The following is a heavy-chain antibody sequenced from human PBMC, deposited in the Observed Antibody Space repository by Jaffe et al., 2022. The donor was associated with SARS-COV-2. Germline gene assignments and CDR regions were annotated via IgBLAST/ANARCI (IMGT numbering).Heavy chain of an antibody. Sequence: EVQLVESGGGLVQPGGSLRLSCAASGFTFSSYWMSWVRQAPGKGLEWVANIKQDGSEKYYVDSVKGRFTISRDNAKNSLYLQMNSLRAEDTAVYYCARHIVATISRSFEYYYYYYGMDVWGQGTTVTVSS. CDR3: ARHIVATISRSFEYYYYYYGMDV. CDR2: IKQDGSEK. CDR1: GFTFSSYW. V-gene: IGHV3-7*01. J-gene: IGHJ6*02. D-gene: IGHD5-12*01.